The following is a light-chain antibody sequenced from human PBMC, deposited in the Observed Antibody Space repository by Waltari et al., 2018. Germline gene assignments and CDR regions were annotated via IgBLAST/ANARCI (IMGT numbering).Light chain of an antibody. Sequence: LTQPPSVSGSPGQSVTISCTGTRTDVGSYSRVSWYQQPPGSAPKVIIYEVNKRPSGVPDRFSGSKSGNTASLTISGLQPEDEADYYCSSYTSSTTLVFGGGTSLTVL. V-gene: IGLV2-18*02. CDR3: SSYTSSTTLV. J-gene: IGLJ3*02. CDR1: RTDVGSYSR. CDR2: EVN.